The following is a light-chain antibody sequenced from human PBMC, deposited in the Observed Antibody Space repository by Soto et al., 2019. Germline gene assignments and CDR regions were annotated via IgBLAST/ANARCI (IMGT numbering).Light chain of an antibody. J-gene: IGKJ2*01. CDR1: QSVSSN. Sequence: MTQSPATLSVSPGERATLSCRASQSVSSNLAWYQQKPGIAPKLLIYMASSLESGVPSRFSGSGSGTEFTLTISSLQPDDFATYYCQQYNSYPYTFGQGTKLEIK. CDR2: MAS. CDR3: QQYNSYPYT. V-gene: IGKV1-5*03.